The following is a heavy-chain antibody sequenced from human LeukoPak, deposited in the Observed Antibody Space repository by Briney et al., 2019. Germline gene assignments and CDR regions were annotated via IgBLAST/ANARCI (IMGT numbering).Heavy chain of an antibody. CDR3: ARDSQQLLYYYYYMDV. CDR2: ISAYNGNT. V-gene: IGHV1-18*01. CDR1: GYTFTSYG. J-gene: IGHJ6*03. Sequence: ASVKVSCKASGYTFTSYGISWVRQAPGQGLEWMGWISAYNGNTNYAQKLQGRVTMTTDTSTSTAYMELRSLRSDDTAVYYCARDSQQLLYYYYYMDVWGKGTTVTVSS. D-gene: IGHD6-13*01.